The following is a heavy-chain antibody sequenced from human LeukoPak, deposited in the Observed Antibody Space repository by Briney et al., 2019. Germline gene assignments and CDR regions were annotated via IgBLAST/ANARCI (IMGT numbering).Heavy chain of an antibody. D-gene: IGHD3-22*01. J-gene: IGHJ4*02. CDR2: ISPNSGGT. Sequence: ASVKVSCKASGYTFTDYYIHWVRQAPGRGLEWMGRISPNSGGTNYAQKFQGRVTMTSDTSIGTAYMELSRLRSDDTAVYYCAREYYYDSLSTDYWGQGTLVTVSS. V-gene: IGHV1-2*06. CDR1: GYTFTDYY. CDR3: AREYYYDSLSTDY.